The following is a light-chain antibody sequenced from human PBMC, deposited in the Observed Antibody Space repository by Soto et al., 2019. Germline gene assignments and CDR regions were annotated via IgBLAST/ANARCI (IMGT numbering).Light chain of an antibody. Sequence: QSVLTQPASVSGSPGQSITISCTGTSSDVGGYNYVSWYQHHPGKAPKLMIYEVSNRPSGVSHRFSGSKSGNTASLTISGLQPEDEAVYHCSSYADSSPVIFGGGTKVTVL. CDR3: SSYADSSPVI. CDR1: SSDVGGYNY. CDR2: EVS. V-gene: IGLV2-14*01. J-gene: IGLJ2*01.